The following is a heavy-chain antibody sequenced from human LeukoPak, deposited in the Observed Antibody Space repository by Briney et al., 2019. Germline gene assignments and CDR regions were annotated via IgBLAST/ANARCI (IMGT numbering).Heavy chain of an antibody. V-gene: IGHV4-30-4*01. CDR2: IYYSGST. CDR3: AREEFYYGSGSYYYYGMDV. Sequence: SETLSLTCTVSGGSISSGDYYWSWIRQPPGKGLEWIGYIYYSGSTYYNPSLKSRVTISVDTSKNQFSLKLSSVTAADTAVYYWAREEFYYGSGSYYYYGMDVWGKGTTVTVSS. J-gene: IGHJ6*04. CDR1: GGSISSGDYY. D-gene: IGHD3-10*01.